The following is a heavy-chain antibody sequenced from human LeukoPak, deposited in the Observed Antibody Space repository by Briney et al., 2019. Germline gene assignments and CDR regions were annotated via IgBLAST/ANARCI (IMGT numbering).Heavy chain of an antibody. CDR1: GGTFSSYA. V-gene: IGHV1-69*13. J-gene: IGHJ6*03. CDR3: ARFCSTSCYSSYYYYMDV. Sequence: SVKVSCKASGGTFSSYAISWVRQAPGQGLEWMGGIIPIFGTANYAQKFQGRVTITADESTSTAYMELSSLRSEDTAVYCCARFCSTSCYSSYYYYMDVWGKGTTVTVSS. D-gene: IGHD2-2*02. CDR2: IIPIFGTA.